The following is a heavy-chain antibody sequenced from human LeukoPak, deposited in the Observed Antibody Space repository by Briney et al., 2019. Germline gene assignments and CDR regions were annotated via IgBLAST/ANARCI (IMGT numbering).Heavy chain of an antibody. V-gene: IGHV3-23*01. CDR1: GFTFSTYA. CDR2: IRDSGGST. J-gene: IGHJ2*01. Sequence: PGGSLRLSCAASGFTFSTYAMSWVRQGPGKGLEWVSAIRDSGGSTYYADSVKGRFTISRDNPKNTLYLQMNSLRAEDTAVYYCAKLAPDWYFDLWGRGTLVTVSS. D-gene: IGHD2-2*01. CDR3: AKLAPDWYFDL.